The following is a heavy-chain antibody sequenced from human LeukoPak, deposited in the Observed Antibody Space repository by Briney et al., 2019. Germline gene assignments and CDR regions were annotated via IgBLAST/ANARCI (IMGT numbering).Heavy chain of an antibody. CDR3: VRALYRWAFSGYENSGPEPDY. CDR2: INWNGGRT. CDR1: GFMFDDYG. V-gene: IGHV3-20*04. J-gene: IGHJ4*02. Sequence: GGSLRLSCAASGFMFDDYGMSWVRQAPGKGLEWVSGINWNGGRTGYADSVKGRFTISRDNAKNSLYLQMNTLRAEDTAVYYCVRALYRWAFSGYENSGPEPDYWGQGTLVTVSS. D-gene: IGHD5-12*01.